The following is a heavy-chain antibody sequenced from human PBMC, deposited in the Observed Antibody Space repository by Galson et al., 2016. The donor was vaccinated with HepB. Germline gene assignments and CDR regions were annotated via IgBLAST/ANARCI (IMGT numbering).Heavy chain of an antibody. CDR2: ISSGSAYK. V-gene: IGHV3-21*04. Sequence: SLRLSCAASGFTFSTNSMNWVRQAPGKGLEWVSSISSGSAYKYYADSVKGRFTISRDNAKNSLYLQMNSLRAEDTAIYYCTRVPDYSPTFFDYWGQGTLVTVSS. D-gene: IGHD3-9*01. CDR3: TRVPDYSPTFFDY. CDR1: GFTFSTNS. J-gene: IGHJ4*02.